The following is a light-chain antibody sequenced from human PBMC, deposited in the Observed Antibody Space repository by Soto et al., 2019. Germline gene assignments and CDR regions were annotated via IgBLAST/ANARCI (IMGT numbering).Light chain of an antibody. Sequence: VMTQSPDSLAVSLGERASLSCRASQSVSSSYLAWYQQKPGQAPRLLIYGASSRATGIPDRFSGSGSGTDFTLTISRLEPEDFAVYYCQQYGSSPLTFGGGTKVEIK. V-gene: IGKV3-20*01. CDR1: QSVSSSY. CDR3: QQYGSSPLT. J-gene: IGKJ4*01. CDR2: GAS.